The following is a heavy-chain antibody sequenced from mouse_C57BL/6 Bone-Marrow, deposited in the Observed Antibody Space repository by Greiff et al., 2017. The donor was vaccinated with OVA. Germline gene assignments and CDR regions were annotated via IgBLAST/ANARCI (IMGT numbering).Heavy chain of an antibody. Sequence: EVKLVESGPELVKPGASVKMSCKASGYTFTDYNMHWVKQSHGKSLEWIGYINPNNGGTSYNQKFKGKATLTVNKSSSTAYMELRSLTSEDSAVYYCAREGLPRAMDDWGQGTSVTVSS. J-gene: IGHJ4*01. V-gene: IGHV1-22*01. CDR3: AREGLPRAMDD. CDR2: INPNNGGT. D-gene: IGHD5-5*01. CDR1: GYTFTDYN.